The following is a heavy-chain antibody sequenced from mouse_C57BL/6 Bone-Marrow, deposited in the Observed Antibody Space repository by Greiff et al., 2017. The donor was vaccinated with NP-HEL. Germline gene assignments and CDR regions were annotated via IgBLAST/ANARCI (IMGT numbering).Heavy chain of an antibody. CDR3: VSYYYGSSYYAMDY. Sequence: VQLQQSGGGLVQPKGSLKLSCAASGFSFNTYAMNWVRQAPGKGLEWVARIRSKSNNYATYYAESVKDRFTISRDDSESMLYLQMNNLKTEDTAMYYCVSYYYGSSYYAMDYWGQGTSVTVSS. J-gene: IGHJ4*01. D-gene: IGHD1-1*01. V-gene: IGHV10-1*01. CDR1: GFSFNTYA. CDR2: IRSKSNNYAT.